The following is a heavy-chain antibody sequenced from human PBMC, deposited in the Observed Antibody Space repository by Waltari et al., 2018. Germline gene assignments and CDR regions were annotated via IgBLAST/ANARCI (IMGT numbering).Heavy chain of an antibody. CDR2: INPNSGGT. CDR3: ARGGGYGSGGSCEADY. D-gene: IGHD2-15*01. CDR1: GYTFTGYY. Sequence: QVQLVQSGAEVKKPGASVKVSCKASGYTFTGYYMHWVRQAPGQGLEGMGRINPNSGGTNYAQKCQGRVTMTRDTSISTAYMELSRLRSDDTAVYYWARGGGYGSGGSCEADYWGQGTLVTVSS. V-gene: IGHV1-2*02. J-gene: IGHJ4*02.